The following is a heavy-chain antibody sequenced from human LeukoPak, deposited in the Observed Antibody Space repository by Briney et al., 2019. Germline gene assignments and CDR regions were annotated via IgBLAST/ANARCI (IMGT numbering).Heavy chain of an antibody. Sequence: GGSLRLSCAASGFTFSTYAMSWVRQAPGKGLEGVSTISGSGANTYYADSVRGRFTISRDNSKNTLYLHMNSLRAEDTAVYYCAKDWGYCSSTSCLPRHNWFDPWGQGTLVTVSS. V-gene: IGHV3-23*01. D-gene: IGHD2-2*01. CDR1: GFTFSTYA. J-gene: IGHJ5*02. CDR2: ISGSGANT. CDR3: AKDWGYCSSTSCLPRHNWFDP.